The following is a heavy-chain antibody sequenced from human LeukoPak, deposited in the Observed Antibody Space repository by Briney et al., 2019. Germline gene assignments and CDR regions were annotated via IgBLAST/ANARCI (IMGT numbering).Heavy chain of an antibody. D-gene: IGHD3-9*01. CDR2: ISFDGSNK. Sequence: GRSLRLSCAASGFIFSSYAMHWVRQAPGKGLEWVAVISFDGSNKYYADSVKGRFTISRDNSKSTQYLQMYSLRAEDTAVYYCARDPYDVLTGYYSRLEYWGQGTLVTVPS. CDR1: GFIFSSYA. J-gene: IGHJ4*02. CDR3: ARDPYDVLTGYYSRLEY. V-gene: IGHV3-30-3*01.